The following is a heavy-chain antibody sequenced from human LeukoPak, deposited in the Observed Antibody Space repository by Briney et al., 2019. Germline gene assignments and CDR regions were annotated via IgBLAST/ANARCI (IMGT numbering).Heavy chain of an antibody. CDR2: IVGSADDT. D-gene: IGHD3-3*01. V-gene: IGHV3-23*01. CDR3: AKDHDFWSGAAPLDY. Sequence: PGGSLRLSCAASGFSFRIYAMNWVRQAPGKGLEWISGIVGSADDTRYADSVKGRFTISRDNSKNTLYLQMNSLRAEDTAVYYCAKDHDFWSGAAPLDYWGQGTLVTVSS. CDR1: GFSFRIYA. J-gene: IGHJ4*02.